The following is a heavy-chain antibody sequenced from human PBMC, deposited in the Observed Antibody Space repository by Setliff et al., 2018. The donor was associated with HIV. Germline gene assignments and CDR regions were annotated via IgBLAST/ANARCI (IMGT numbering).Heavy chain of an antibody. CDR1: GFTFSTYS. CDR2: IYTSSSTI. CDR3: TTGIGYYGSGRPIYFYHYMDI. Sequence: PGGSLRLSCVGSGFTFSTYSMSWVRQVPGKGLEWIAYIYTSSSTIHYGDSVKGRFTISRDNAKNSVYLQMNSLRAEDTAVYYCTTGIGYYGSGRPIYFYHYMDIWGKGTTVTVSS. V-gene: IGHV3-48*01. J-gene: IGHJ6*03. D-gene: IGHD3-10*01.